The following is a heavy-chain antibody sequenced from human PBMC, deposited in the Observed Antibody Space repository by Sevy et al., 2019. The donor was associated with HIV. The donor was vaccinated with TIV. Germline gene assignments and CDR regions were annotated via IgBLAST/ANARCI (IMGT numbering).Heavy chain of an antibody. CDR1: GFTLSNYS. V-gene: IGHV3-21*01. D-gene: IGHD3-22*01. J-gene: IGHJ6*02. Sequence: GGSLRLSCAASGFTLSNYSMTWVRQAPGKGLEWVSFISSSSGSIYYADSLKGRFTISRDNAKNSLYLQMNSLRAEDTAVYYCARDRDTIVKNKYYYYGMDVWGQGSTVTVSS. CDR3: ARDRDTIVKNKYYYYGMDV. CDR2: ISSSSGSI.